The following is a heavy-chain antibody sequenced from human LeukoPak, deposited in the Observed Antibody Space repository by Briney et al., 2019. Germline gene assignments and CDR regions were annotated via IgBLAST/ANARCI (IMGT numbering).Heavy chain of an antibody. CDR3: ARIYGSGRHPNYYYGMDV. V-gene: IGHV3-21*01. J-gene: IGHJ6*04. Sequence: GGSLRLSCAGSGFNFSSYTMQWVRQAPGKGLQWVSCTHSDGSYIYYADSVKGRFTISRDNAKNSLSLHMNSLRAEDTAVYYCARIYGSGRHPNYYYGMDVWGKGTTVTVSS. CDR2: THSDGSYI. CDR1: GFNFSSYT. D-gene: IGHD3-10*01.